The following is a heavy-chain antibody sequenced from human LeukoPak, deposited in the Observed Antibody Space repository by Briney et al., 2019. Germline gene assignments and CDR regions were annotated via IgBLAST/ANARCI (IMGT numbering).Heavy chain of an antibody. CDR2: IRHDGSNK. CDR1: GFTFSSYG. Sequence: AGGSLRLSCAASGFTFSSYGMHWVRQAPGKGLEWVALIRHDGSNKYYAESVKGRFTISRDNSKNTLYLQMNSLRAEDTAVYYCARDLRRGSYGTALTFNYGMDVWGQGTTVTVSS. J-gene: IGHJ6*02. V-gene: IGHV3-30*02. D-gene: IGHD4-17*01. CDR3: ARDLRRGSYGTALTFNYGMDV.